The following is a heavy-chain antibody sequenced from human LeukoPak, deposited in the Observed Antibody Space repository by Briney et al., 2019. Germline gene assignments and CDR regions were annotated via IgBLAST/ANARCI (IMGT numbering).Heavy chain of an antibody. Sequence: ASETLSLTCTVSGGSISSGSYYWSWIRQPAGKGLEWIGRIYTSGSTNYNPSLKSRVTISVDTSKNQFSLKLSSVTAADTAVYYCARSPYCSSTSCYTGEDYWGQGTLVTVSS. CDR3: ARSPYCSSTSCYTGEDY. CDR1: GGSISSGSYY. CDR2: IYTSGST. J-gene: IGHJ4*02. D-gene: IGHD2-2*02. V-gene: IGHV4-61*02.